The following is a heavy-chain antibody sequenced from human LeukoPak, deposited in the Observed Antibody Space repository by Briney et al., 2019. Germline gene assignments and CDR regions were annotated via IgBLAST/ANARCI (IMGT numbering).Heavy chain of an antibody. CDR3: ASGSLGDGYGVGDYYQYMDV. Sequence: SVKVSCKASGGTFNSYAISWVRQAPGQGLEWVGGIMPLFGTANYAQEFQGRVTFTTDESASTAYMEVSSLRSEDTAVYYCASGSLGDGYGVGDYYQYMDVWGKGTTVTVSS. V-gene: IGHV1-69*05. D-gene: IGHD5-24*01. J-gene: IGHJ6*03. CDR2: IMPLFGTA. CDR1: GGTFNSYA.